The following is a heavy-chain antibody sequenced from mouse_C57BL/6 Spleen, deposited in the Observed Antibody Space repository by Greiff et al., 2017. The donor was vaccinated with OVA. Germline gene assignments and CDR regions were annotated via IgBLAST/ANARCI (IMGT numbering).Heavy chain of an antibody. V-gene: IGHV1-72*01. J-gene: IGHJ4*01. CDR2: IDPNSGGT. CDR1: GYTFTSYW. CDR3: ARYDGYYEGYYAMDY. D-gene: IGHD2-3*01. Sequence: QVQLKQPGAELVKPGASVKLSCKASGYTFTSYWMHWVKQRPGRGLEWIGRIDPNSGGTKYNEKFKSKATLTVDKPSSTAYMQLSSLTSEDSAVYYCARYDGYYEGYYAMDYWGQGTSVTVSS.